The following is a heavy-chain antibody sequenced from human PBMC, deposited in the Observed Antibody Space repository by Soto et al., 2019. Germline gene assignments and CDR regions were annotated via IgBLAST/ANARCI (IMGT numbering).Heavy chain of an antibody. D-gene: IGHD6-19*01. CDR3: ARDWGTPGRGSAVGYYYHYGMDV. CDR2: IKDDGSEK. Sequence: EVQLVESGGGLVQPGGSLRLSCLASEFTFNTYRMNWVRQAPGRGLEWVANIKDDGSEKNYVDSVKGRFTISRDNAKNSLYLQMNRLRGEDTAVYFCARDWGTPGRGSAVGYYYHYGMDVWGQGTTVTVSS. CDR1: EFTFNTYR. J-gene: IGHJ6*02. V-gene: IGHV3-7*05.